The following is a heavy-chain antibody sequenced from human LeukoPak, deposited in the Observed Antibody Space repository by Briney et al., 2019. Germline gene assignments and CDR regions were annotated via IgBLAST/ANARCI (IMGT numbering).Heavy chain of an antibody. CDR3: ARDIEAAGLFLDY. CDR1: GFTFTNYG. CDR2: MKYDGSEK. Sequence: GRSMRLSCTASGFTFTNYGIHWVRQAPGKGLEWVANMKYDGSEKYYVDSVKGRFTISRDNAKNSLYLQMNSLRAEDTAVYYCARDIEAAGLFLDYWGQGTLVTVSS. J-gene: IGHJ4*02. V-gene: IGHV3-7*01. D-gene: IGHD6-13*01.